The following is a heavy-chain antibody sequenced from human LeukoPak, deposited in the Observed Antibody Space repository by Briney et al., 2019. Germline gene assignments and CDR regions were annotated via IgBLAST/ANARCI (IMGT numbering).Heavy chain of an antibody. V-gene: IGHV4-39*02. CDR2: IYYSGST. J-gene: IGHJ4*02. Sequence: SETLSLTCTVSGGSISSSSYYWGWIRQPPGKGLEWIGSIYYSGSTYYNPSLKSRVTISVDTSKNQFSLKLSSVTAADTAVYYCARDRVGAKDYWGQGTLVTVSS. CDR1: GGSISSSSYY. D-gene: IGHD1-26*01. CDR3: ARDRVGAKDY.